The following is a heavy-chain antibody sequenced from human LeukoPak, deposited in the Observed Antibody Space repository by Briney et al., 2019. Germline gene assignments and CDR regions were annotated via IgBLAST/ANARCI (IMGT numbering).Heavy chain of an antibody. V-gene: IGHV3-30*02. CDR2: IRYDGSNK. D-gene: IGHD2-2*01. J-gene: IGHJ4*02. CDR3: AKGWSYQLLFFFDY. CDR1: GFTFSSYG. Sequence: GGSLRLSCAASGFTFSSYGMHWVRQAPGKGLEWVAFIRYDGSNKYYADSVKGRFTISRDNSKNALYLQMNSLRAEDTAVYYCAKGWSYQLLFFFDYWGQGTLVTVSS.